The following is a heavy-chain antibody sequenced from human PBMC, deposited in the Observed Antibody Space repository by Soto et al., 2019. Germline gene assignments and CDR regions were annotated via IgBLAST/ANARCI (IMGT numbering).Heavy chain of an antibody. Sequence: QVQLVQSGGGVVHPGRSLRLSCAVSGFTFRNFGMHWDRQAPGKGLAWVAVISYDGSEKYYAESVKGRFTVFRDNYKNTLSLQMNSLRSDDTAVYYCVKDSSPGGYFDSWGQGTLVTVSS. D-gene: IGHD2-15*01. J-gene: IGHJ4*02. CDR3: VKDSSPGGYFDS. CDR2: ISYDGSEK. V-gene: IGHV3-30*18. CDR1: GFTFRNFG.